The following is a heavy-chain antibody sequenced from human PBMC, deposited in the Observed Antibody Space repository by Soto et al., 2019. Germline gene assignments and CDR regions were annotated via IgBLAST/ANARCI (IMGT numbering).Heavy chain of an antibody. Sequence: QITLKESGPTLVKPTPTLTLTCTFSGFSLSSPAVGVNWIRQPPGKALEWLALIYWYDDKQYSPSLRSRLTITKETYKNPVVLTMTNVDPVDTATYYCAHGSGWLSDYWGQGTLVTVSS. CDR3: AHGSGWLSDY. D-gene: IGHD6-19*01. CDR2: IYWYDDK. V-gene: IGHV2-5*01. CDR1: GFSLSSPAVG. J-gene: IGHJ4*02.